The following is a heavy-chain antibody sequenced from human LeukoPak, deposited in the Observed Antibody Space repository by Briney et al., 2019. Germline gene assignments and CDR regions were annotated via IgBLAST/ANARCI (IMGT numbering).Heavy chain of an antibody. CDR1: GFTFSSYS. J-gene: IGHJ4*02. CDR2: ISSSSSYI. Sequence: KSGGSLRLSCAASGFTFSSYSMNWVRQAPGKGLEWVSSISSSSSYIYYADSVKGRFTISRDNAKNSLYLQMNSLRAEDTAVYYYARAQRGLLDYWGQVTLVTVSS. V-gene: IGHV3-21*01. CDR3: ARAQRGLLDY. D-gene: IGHD3-16*01.